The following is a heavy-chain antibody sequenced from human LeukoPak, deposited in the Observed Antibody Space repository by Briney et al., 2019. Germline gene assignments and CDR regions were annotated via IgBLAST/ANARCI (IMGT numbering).Heavy chain of an antibody. CDR3: TRNTVTVHFDY. Sequence: GGSLRLSCTSVGFSFGDYAVRWFRPAPGKGLEWVGYISSKAFGATPQYAPSVRGRFTISRDDSKSIAHLQMNSLKTEDTAVYYCTRNTVTVHFDYWGQGTPVTVSS. D-gene: IGHD4-17*01. J-gene: IGHJ4*02. CDR1: GFSFGDYA. CDR2: ISSKAFGATP. V-gene: IGHV3-49*03.